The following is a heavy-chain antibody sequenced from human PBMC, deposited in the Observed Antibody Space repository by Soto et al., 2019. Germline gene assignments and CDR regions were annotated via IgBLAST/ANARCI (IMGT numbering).Heavy chain of an antibody. CDR1: GFKLDKYT. Sequence: PGGSMRLSCAAVGFKLDKYTMGWVRQATGKGLEWVSAISGSGGSTYYADSVKGRFTISRDNSKNTLYLQMNSLRAEDTAVYYCAKDLGCSSTSCWDYYYYYMDVWGKGTTVTVSS. V-gene: IGHV3-23*01. J-gene: IGHJ6*03. CDR3: AKDLGCSSTSCWDYYYYYMDV. D-gene: IGHD2-2*01. CDR2: ISGSGGST.